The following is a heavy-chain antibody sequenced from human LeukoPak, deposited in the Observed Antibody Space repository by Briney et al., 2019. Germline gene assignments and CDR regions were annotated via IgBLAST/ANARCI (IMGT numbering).Heavy chain of an antibody. CDR2: TNINSGYT. CDR3: ARVAGSIDY. J-gene: IGHJ4*02. Sequence: VASVTVSYTSAAYTFNTYDINWVRQASGQGLEWMGWTNINSGYTGYAQKFQGRLTITRNTSINTPYMELSSLRSEDTAVYYCARVAGSIDYWGQGTLVTVSS. V-gene: IGHV1-8*03. D-gene: IGHD6-19*01. CDR1: AYTFNTYD.